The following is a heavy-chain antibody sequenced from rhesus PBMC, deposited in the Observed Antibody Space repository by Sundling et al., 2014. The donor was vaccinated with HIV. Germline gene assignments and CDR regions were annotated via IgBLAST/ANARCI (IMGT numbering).Heavy chain of an antibody. Sequence: QVHLQESDPGLVEPSETLSLICSVSNGSFSGYYWGWIRQPPGKGLEWIGSIYSSSGNTYYNPSLKSRVTISTDTSKNQFSLKLSSVTAADTAVYYCAREYVAVVLLVRDLYFDYWGQGVLVTVSS. CDR2: IYSSSGNT. CDR3: AREYVAVVLLVRDLYFDY. J-gene: IGHJ4*01. CDR1: NGSFSGYY. V-gene: IGHV4-165*01. D-gene: IGHD2-2*01.